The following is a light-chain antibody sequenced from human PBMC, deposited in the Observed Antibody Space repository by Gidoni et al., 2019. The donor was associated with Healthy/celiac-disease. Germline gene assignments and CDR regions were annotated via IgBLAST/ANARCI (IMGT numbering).Light chain of an antibody. V-gene: IGKV1-5*01. CDR3: QQYNSYRWT. CDR2: DAS. Sequence: DIQMTQSPSTLSASVGVRVTITCRASQSISSWLAWYQQKPGKAPKLLIYDASSLESGVPSRFGGSGSGTEFTLTISSLQPDDFATYYCQQYNSYRWTFGQGTKVEIK. J-gene: IGKJ1*01. CDR1: QSISSW.